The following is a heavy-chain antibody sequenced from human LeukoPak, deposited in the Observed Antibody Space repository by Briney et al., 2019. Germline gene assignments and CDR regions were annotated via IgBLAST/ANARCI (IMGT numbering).Heavy chain of an antibody. CDR2: IYTSGST. D-gene: IGHD1-20*01. V-gene: IGHV4-4*07. CDR1: GGSISSYY. CDR3: ARDAKRISGTTYYYGMDV. Sequence: PSETLSLTCTVSGGSISSYYWSWLRQPAGKGLEWLGRIYTSGSTNYNPSLKSRVSMSADTSKNQFSLKPTSVTAADTAVYYCARDAKRISGTTYYYGMDVWGQGTTVTVSS. J-gene: IGHJ6*02.